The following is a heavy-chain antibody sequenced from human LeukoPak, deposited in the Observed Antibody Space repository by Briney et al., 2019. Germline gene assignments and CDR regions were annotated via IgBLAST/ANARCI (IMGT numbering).Heavy chain of an antibody. CDR1: GFTFSDYW. D-gene: IGHD3-22*01. CDR2: IKQDGSEK. V-gene: IGHV3-7*01. J-gene: IGHJ3*02. Sequence: GGSLRLSCAAPGFTFSDYWMSWVRQAPGKGLEWVANIKQDGSEKIYVDFVKGRFTISRDNAKNSLYLQMNSLRAEDTAVYYCARYYDGSGYFDAFDIWGQGTTVTVSS. CDR3: ARYYDGSGYFDAFDI.